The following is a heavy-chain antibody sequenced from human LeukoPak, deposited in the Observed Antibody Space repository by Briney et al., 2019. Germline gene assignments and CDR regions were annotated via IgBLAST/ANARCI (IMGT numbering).Heavy chain of an antibody. CDR3: AELGITMIGGV. J-gene: IGHJ6*04. CDR2: ISSSSGYI. V-gene: IGHV3-21*01. D-gene: IGHD3-10*02. Sequence: VGALRLSCEASGFTFSSYSMNWVRQAPGKGLEWVSSISSSSGYIYHADSVKGRFTISRDNAKNSLYLQMNSLRAEDTAVYYCAELGITMIGGVWGKGTTVTISS. CDR1: GFTFSSYS.